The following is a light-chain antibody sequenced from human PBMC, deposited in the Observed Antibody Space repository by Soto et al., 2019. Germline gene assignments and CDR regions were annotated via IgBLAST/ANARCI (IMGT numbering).Light chain of an antibody. CDR1: QSIDFY. Sequence: DIQMTQSPSTLSASLGDRVTITCRASQSIDFYLAWYQQKPGKAPKLLIYEASNLESEVPSRFSGSGYGTEFTLTIISLQPDDFASDDCQQSRNYPWTFGQGTKVDIK. CDR2: EAS. CDR3: QQSRNYPWT. J-gene: IGKJ1*01. V-gene: IGKV1-5*03.